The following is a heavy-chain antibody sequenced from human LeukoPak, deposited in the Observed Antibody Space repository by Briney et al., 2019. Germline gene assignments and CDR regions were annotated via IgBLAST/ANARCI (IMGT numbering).Heavy chain of an antibody. Sequence: ASVKVSCKASGYTFTSYYMHWVRQAPGQGLEWMGIINPSGGSTSYAQKFQGRVTMTRDMSTSTVYMELSSLRSEDMAVYYCARVGLAAALDYWGQGTLVTVSS. V-gene: IGHV1-46*01. CDR1: GYTFTSYY. CDR2: INPSGGST. CDR3: ARVGLAAALDY. D-gene: IGHD6-13*01. J-gene: IGHJ4*02.